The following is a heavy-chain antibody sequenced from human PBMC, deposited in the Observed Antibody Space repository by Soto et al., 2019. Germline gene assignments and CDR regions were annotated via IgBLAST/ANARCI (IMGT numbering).Heavy chain of an antibody. CDR3: AKGAYYDFWSGYLMDV. CDR2: ISGSGGST. D-gene: IGHD3-3*01. V-gene: IGHV3-23*01. Sequence: EVQLLESGGGLVQPGGSLRLSCAASGFTFSSYAMSWVRQAPGKGLEWVSAISGSGGSTYYADSVKGRFTIAKDNSKNTLYLQMNGLRAEDTALYYCAKGAYYDFWSGYLMDVWGQGTTVTVSS. J-gene: IGHJ6*02. CDR1: GFTFSSYA.